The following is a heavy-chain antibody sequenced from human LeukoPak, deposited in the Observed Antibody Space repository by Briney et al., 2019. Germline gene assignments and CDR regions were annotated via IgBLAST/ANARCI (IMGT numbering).Heavy chain of an antibody. Sequence: GGSLRLSCAASGFTFSSYAMSWVRQAPGKGLEWVSAISGSGGSTYYADSVKGRFTISRDNSKNTVFLQIISLTAEDTAVYYCARAVRGYSFGSTPTLTFFDYWGQGTLVTVSS. V-gene: IGHV3-23*01. CDR3: ARAVRGYSFGSTPTLTFFDY. D-gene: IGHD5-18*01. J-gene: IGHJ4*02. CDR2: ISGSGGST. CDR1: GFTFSSYA.